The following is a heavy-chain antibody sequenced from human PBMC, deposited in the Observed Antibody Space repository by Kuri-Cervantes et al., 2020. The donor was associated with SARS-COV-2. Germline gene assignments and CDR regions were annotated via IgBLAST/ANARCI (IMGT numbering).Heavy chain of an antibody. Sequence: GESLKISCVASGFTFSSYGMHWVRQAPGKGLEWVAVIWYDGSNKYYADSVKGRFTISRDNSKNTLYLQMNSLRAEDTAVYYCARDLVVSSGWDYYMDVWGKGTTVTVS. CDR1: GFTFSSYG. CDR3: ARDLVVSSGWDYYMDV. CDR2: IWYDGSNK. J-gene: IGHJ6*03. V-gene: IGHV3-33*08. D-gene: IGHD6-19*01.